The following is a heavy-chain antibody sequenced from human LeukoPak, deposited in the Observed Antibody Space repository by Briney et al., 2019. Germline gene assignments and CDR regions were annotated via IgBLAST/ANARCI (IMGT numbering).Heavy chain of an antibody. V-gene: IGHV4-61*02. J-gene: IGHJ5*02. Sequence: SETLSLTCTVSGGSISSGSYYWSWIRQPAGKGLEWIGRIYTSGSTNYNPSLKSRVTISVDMSKNQFSLKLSSVTAADTAVYYCARDGIITIFGVVPGGFDPWGQGTLVTVSS. CDR3: ARDGIITIFGVVPGGFDP. CDR2: IYTSGST. CDR1: GGSISSGSYY. D-gene: IGHD3-3*01.